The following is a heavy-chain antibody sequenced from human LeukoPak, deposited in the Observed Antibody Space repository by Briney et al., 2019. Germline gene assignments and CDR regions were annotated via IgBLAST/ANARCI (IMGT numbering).Heavy chain of an antibody. CDR3: AKDRGYSSSFFEI. CDR1: GFTFSSYS. CDR2: ITDSGTFT. D-gene: IGHD6-13*01. Sequence: GGSLRLSCAASGFTFSSYSMSWVRQAPGKGPEWVSSITDSGTFTYYVDSLRGRFTISRDNAKNSLYLQMNSLRVEDMALYYCAKDRGYSSSFFEIWGQGTLVTVSS. V-gene: IGHV3-21*04. J-gene: IGHJ4*02.